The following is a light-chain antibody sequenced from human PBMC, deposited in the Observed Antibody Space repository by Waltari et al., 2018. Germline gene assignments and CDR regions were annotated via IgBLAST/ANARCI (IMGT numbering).Light chain of an antibody. CDR1: QDIAHY. CDR2: ATS. CDR3: QHHVRLPAT. J-gene: IGKJ1*01. Sequence: IVLTQSPGTLSLSPGGPATLACMASQDIAHYLAWYQQNPGQAPRLLISATSTRAAGIPDRFSGSGSGADFRLTITRLEPEDFAVYYCQHHVRLPATFGQGTKVEIK. V-gene: IGKV3-20*01.